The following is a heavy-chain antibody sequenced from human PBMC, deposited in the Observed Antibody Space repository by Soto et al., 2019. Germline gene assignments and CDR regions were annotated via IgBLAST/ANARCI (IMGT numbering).Heavy chain of an antibody. V-gene: IGHV3-23*01. D-gene: IGHD3-3*01. CDR3: AKVGDYDFWSGYPYFDY. Sequence: PGGSLRLSCVASGFTFNSYAMSWVRQAPGKGLEWVSGVSGSGDSTYYADSVKGRFTISRDNSKNTVYLQISGLRAEDTATYYCAKVGDYDFWSGYPYFDYWGQGTLVTVSS. CDR2: VSGSGDST. J-gene: IGHJ4*02. CDR1: GFTFNSYA.